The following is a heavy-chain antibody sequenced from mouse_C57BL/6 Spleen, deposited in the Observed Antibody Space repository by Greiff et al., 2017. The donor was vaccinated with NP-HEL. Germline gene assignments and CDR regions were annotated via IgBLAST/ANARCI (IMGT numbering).Heavy chain of an antibody. CDR2: INPNNGGT. CDR1: GYTFTDYY. J-gene: IGHJ1*03. Sequence: VQLQQSGPELVKPGASVKISCKASGYTFTDYYMNWVKQSHGKSLEWIGDINPNNGGTSYNQKFKGKATLTVDKSSSTAYMELRSLTSEDSAVYYCAPRGEGYFDVWGTGTTVTVSS. V-gene: IGHV1-26*01. CDR3: APRGEGYFDV.